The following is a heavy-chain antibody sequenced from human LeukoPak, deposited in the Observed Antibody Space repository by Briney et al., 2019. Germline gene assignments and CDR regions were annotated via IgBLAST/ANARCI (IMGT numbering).Heavy chain of an antibody. V-gene: IGHV4-39*01. CDR2: IYYSGST. Sequence: PSETLSLTCTVCGGSISSSSYYWGWIRQPPGKGLEWIGSIYYSGSTYYNPSLKSRVTISVDTSKNQFSLKLSSVTAADTAVYYCARQPDIVVVVAAFSFDYWGQGTLVTVSS. D-gene: IGHD2-15*01. CDR3: ARQPDIVVVVAAFSFDY. J-gene: IGHJ4*02. CDR1: GGSISSSSYY.